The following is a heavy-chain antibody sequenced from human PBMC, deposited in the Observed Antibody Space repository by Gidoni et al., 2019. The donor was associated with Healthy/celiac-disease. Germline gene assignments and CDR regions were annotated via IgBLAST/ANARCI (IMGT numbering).Heavy chain of an antibody. CDR2: IYYSEST. D-gene: IGHD3-22*01. J-gene: IGHJ2*01. V-gene: IGHV4-59*01. CDR1: GGSISSSY. CDR3: ARTLYYYDSSGYYYWYFDL. Sequence: QVQLQESGPGLVKPSETLSLTCTVSGGSISSSYWSWIRQPPGKGLEWIGYIYYSESTNDNPSLKSRVTISVDTSKNQFSLKLSSVTAADTAVYYCARTLYYYDSSGYYYWYFDLWGRGTLVTVSS.